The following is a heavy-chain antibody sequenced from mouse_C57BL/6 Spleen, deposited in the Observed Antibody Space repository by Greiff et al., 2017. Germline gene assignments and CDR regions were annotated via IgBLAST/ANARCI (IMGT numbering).Heavy chain of an antibody. D-gene: IGHD1-1*01. Sequence: EVMLVESGEGLVKPGGSLKLSCAASGFTFSSYAMSWVRQTPEKRLEWVAYISSGGDYLYYADTVKGRFTISRDIARNTLYLQMSSLKSEDTAMYYCTRAPPITTVVATDWYFDVWGTRATVTVSS. CDR2: ISSGGDYL. V-gene: IGHV5-9-1*02. CDR3: TRAPPITTVVATDWYFDV. CDR1: GFTFSSYA. J-gene: IGHJ1*03.